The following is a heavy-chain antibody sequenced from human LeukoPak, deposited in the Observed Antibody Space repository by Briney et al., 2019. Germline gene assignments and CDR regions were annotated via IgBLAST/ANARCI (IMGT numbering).Heavy chain of an antibody. V-gene: IGHV4-59*08. D-gene: IGHD2-15*01. CDR2: ISYSGST. J-gene: IGHJ5*02. CDR1: NGSISSYY. Sequence: SETLSLTCTVSNGSISSYYWNWIRQPPGKGLEWIGYISYSGSTNYNPSLKSRVTISVDTSKNQFSLKLSSVTAADTAVYYCARQGYCSGGSCPNWFDPWGQGTLVTVSS. CDR3: ARQGYCSGGSCPNWFDP.